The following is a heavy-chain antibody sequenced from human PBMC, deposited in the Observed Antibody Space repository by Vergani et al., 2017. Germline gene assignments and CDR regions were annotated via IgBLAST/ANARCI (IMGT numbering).Heavy chain of an antibody. CDR3: TKGNRGYTGYFFDY. CDR2: VSGSSATP. Sequence: EVQLLESGGGLVQPGGFLRLSCEASGFSFPGYAMSWVRQAPGKGLEWVSSVSGSSATPYYADSVKGRFIISRDNSKNTLHLQMNSLRADDTAVYYCTKGNRGYTGYFFDYWGQGTLATVSS. V-gene: IGHV3-23*01. J-gene: IGHJ4*02. D-gene: IGHD5-12*01. CDR1: GFSFPGYA.